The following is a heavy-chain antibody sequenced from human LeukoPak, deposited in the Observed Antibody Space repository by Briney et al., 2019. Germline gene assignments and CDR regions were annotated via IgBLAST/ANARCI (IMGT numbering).Heavy chain of an antibody. Sequence: GGSLRLSCAASGFTFSSYWMHWVRQAPGKGLAWVSRINSDGSSTSYADSVKGRFTISRDNAKTTLYLQMNSLRAEDTAVYYCARSPAPGNWFDPWGQGTLVTVSS. CDR3: ARSPAPGNWFDP. J-gene: IGHJ5*02. D-gene: IGHD6-13*01. CDR2: INSDGSST. CDR1: GFTFSSYW. V-gene: IGHV3-74*01.